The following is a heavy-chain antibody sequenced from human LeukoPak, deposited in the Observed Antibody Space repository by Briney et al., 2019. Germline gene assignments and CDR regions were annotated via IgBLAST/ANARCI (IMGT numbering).Heavy chain of an antibody. CDR3: AKDLPRMTTVTPNWFDP. CDR2: ISGSGGST. CDR1: GFTFTSYA. D-gene: IGHD4-17*01. J-gene: IGHJ5*02. Sequence: GGSLRLSCAASGFTFTSYAMSWVRQAPGKGLEWVSAISGSGGSTYYADSVKGRFTISRDNSKNTLYLQMNSLRAEYTALYYCAKDLPRMTTVTPNWFDPWGQGTLVTVSS. V-gene: IGHV3-23*01.